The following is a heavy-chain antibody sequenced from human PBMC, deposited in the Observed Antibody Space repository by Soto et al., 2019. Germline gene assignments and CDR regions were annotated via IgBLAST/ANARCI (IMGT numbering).Heavy chain of an antibody. V-gene: IGHV6-1*01. J-gene: IGHJ4*02. D-gene: IGHD3-16*02. CDR2: TYYRSKWYI. Sequence: PSQTLSLTCAISGDSVSSKSASWNWIRQSPSRGLEWLGRTYYRSKWYIEYAVSVKSRITINPDTSKNLFSLQLNSVTPDDTAMYYCARTLSVYDYWGQGTPVTTSS. CDR1: GDSVSSKSAS. CDR3: ARTLSVYDY.